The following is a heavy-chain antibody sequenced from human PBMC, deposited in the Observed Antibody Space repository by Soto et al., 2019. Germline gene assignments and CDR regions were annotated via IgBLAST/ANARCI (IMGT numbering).Heavy chain of an antibody. CDR1: GGSLSSSDFY. Sequence: SDTLSLTCTVSGGSLSSSDFYRGWLRQTPGKGLEFIGSMYYSGTTYYNPSLKSRVTISVDTSKNQFTLKLISVTAADTAVYYCAVVDSTGNWFDPWGEGALVTVSS. D-gene: IGHD6-25*01. CDR3: AVVDSTGNWFDP. V-gene: IGHV4-39*01. CDR2: MYYSGTT. J-gene: IGHJ5*02.